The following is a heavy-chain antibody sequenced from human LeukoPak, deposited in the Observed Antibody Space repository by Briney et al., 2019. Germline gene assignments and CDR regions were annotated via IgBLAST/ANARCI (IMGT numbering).Heavy chain of an antibody. CDR2: IIPILGIA. V-gene: IGHV1-69*04. J-gene: IGHJ4*02. CDR3: ARDGRGYSGYDPFDY. CDR1: GGTFSSYA. D-gene: IGHD5-12*01. Sequence: SVKVSCKASGGTFSSYAISWVRQAPGQGLEWMGRIIPILGIANYAQKFQGRVTITADESTSTAYMELSSLRSEDTAVYYCARDGRGYSGYDPFDYWGQGTLVTVSS.